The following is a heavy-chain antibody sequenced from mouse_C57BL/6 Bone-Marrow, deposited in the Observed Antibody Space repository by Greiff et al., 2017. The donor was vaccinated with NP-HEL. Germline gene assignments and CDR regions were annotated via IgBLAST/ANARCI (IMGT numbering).Heavy chain of an antibody. Sequence: QVQLLQSGAELMKPGASVKLSCTATGYTFTGYWIAWVQQRPGHGLEWIGAIFPGSGSTNYHAHFKGKGTFTADTYYNTTYMQLSSLTTEDSAIYYCARSGGYYWYCDVGGTGTTVTVSS. CDR1: GYTFTGYW. J-gene: IGHJ1*03. CDR3: ARSGGYYWYCDV. CDR2: IFPGSGST. V-gene: IGHV1-9*01. D-gene: IGHD1-1*02.